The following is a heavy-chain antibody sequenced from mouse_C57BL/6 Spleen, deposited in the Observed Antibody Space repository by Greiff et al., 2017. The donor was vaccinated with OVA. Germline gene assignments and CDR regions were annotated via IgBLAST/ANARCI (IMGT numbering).Heavy chain of an antibody. CDR1: GFTFSDYG. D-gene: IGHD2-5*01. J-gene: IGHJ3*01. V-gene: IGHV5-17*01. CDR2: ISSGSSTI. Sequence: EVQRVESGGGLVKPGGSLKLSCAASGFTFSDYGMHWVRQAPEKGLEWVAYISSGSSTIYYADTVKGRFTISRDNAKNTLFLQMTSLRSEDTAMYYCAKNAYYSKPFAYWGQGTLVTVSA. CDR3: AKNAYYSKPFAY.